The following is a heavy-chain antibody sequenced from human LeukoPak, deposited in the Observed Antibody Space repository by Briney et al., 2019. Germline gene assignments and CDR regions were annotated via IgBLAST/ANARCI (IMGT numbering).Heavy chain of an antibody. J-gene: IGHJ3*02. CDR3: MRGRDAYKSNTFDI. Sequence: SVKVSCKAFGGTFSSHSISWVRQAPGQGLEWMGGIIPIFGTSNYAQRFQGRVTISADESTSTAYMELSSLRSEDTAVYYCMRGRDAYKSNTFDIWGQGTMVTVS. V-gene: IGHV1-69*13. CDR1: GGTFSSHS. D-gene: IGHD5-24*01. CDR2: IIPIFGTS.